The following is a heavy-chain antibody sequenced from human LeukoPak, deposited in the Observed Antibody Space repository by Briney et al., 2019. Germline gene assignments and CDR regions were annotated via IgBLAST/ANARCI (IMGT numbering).Heavy chain of an antibody. Sequence: ASVNVSCKSSVGTFSSYAISWVRQAPGQGLEWVGWINAYNGNTYFAQRLQDRVTMTRDTPTSTAYMELRSLTSDDTAVYYCARSQYSSSPFDYWGQGTLVTVSS. D-gene: IGHD6-13*01. CDR2: INAYNGNT. V-gene: IGHV1-18*01. CDR3: ARSQYSSSPFDY. J-gene: IGHJ4*02. CDR1: VGTFSSYA.